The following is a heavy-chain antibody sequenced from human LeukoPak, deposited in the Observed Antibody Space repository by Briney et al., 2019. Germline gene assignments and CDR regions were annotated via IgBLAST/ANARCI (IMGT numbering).Heavy chain of an antibody. D-gene: IGHD3-3*01. CDR3: AKDFGYDFWSGYYGSYFDY. CDR1: GFTFDDYA. Sequence: GGSLRLSCAASGFTFDDYAMHWVRQAPGKGLEWVSGISWNSGSIGYADSVKGRFTVSRDNAKNSLYLQMNSLRAEDTALYYCAKDFGYDFWSGYYGSYFDYWGQGTLVTVSS. V-gene: IGHV3-9*01. CDR2: ISWNSGSI. J-gene: IGHJ4*02.